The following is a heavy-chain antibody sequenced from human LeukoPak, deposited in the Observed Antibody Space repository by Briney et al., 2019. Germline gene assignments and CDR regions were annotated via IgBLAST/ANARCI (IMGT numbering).Heavy chain of an antibody. CDR3: ARRPTYYDFWCGYPPYYYYYYMDV. CDR1: GGSFSGYY. Sequence: SETLSLTCAVYGGSFSGYYWSWIRQPPGKGLEWIGEINHSGSTNYNPSLKSRVTISVDTSKNQFSLKLSSVTAADTAVYYCARRPTYYDFWCGYPPYYYYYYMDVWGKGTTVTVSS. D-gene: IGHD3-3*01. V-gene: IGHV4-34*01. CDR2: INHSGST. J-gene: IGHJ6*03.